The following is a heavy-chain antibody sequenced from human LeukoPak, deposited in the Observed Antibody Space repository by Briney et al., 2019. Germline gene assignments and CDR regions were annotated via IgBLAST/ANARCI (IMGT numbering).Heavy chain of an antibody. V-gene: IGHV1-69*04. J-gene: IGHJ4*02. Sequence: GSSVKVSCKASGGTFSSYAISWVRQAPGQGLEWMGRIIPTLGIANYAQKFQGRVTITTDKSTSTAYMELSSLRSEDTAIYYCARIPSGTYLMFDYWGQGTLVTVSS. CDR3: ARIPSGTYLMFDY. CDR1: GGTFSSYA. CDR2: IIPTLGIA. D-gene: IGHD1-26*01.